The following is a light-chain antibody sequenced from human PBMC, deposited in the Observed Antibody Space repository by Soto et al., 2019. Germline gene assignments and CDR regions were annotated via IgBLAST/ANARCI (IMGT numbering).Light chain of an antibody. Sequence: VLTQYPGTLAFFPGERATLSCRASQSVSSSSFAWYQQRRGQAPRLLIHGASSRATGIPDRFSGSGSGTDFTLTISRLEPEDFAVYYCQQYGSSPRTCGQGTKGDIK. J-gene: IGKJ1*01. CDR2: GAS. CDR1: QSVSSSS. V-gene: IGKV3-20*01. CDR3: QQYGSSPRT.